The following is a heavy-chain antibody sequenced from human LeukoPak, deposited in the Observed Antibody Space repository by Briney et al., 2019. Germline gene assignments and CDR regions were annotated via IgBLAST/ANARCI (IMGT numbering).Heavy chain of an antibody. CDR2: ISSNGSST. CDR3: ARGGRVPAAILLR. V-gene: IGHV3-64*01. J-gene: IGHJ4*02. CDR1: GFTFSSYA. Sequence: PGGSLRLSCAASGFTFSSYAMHWVRQAPGKGLEYVSAISSNGSSTYYANSVKGRFTISRDNSKNTLYLQMGSLRAEDMAVYYCARGGRVPAAILLRWGQGTLVTVSS. D-gene: IGHD2-2*02.